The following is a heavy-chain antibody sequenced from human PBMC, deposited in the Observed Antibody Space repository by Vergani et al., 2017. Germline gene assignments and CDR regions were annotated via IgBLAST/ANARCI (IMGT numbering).Heavy chain of an antibody. CDR1: GGSISSYY. J-gene: IGHJ4*02. D-gene: IGHD2/OR15-2a*01. Sequence: QVQLQESGPGLVKPSETLSLTCTVSGGSISSYYWSWIRQPPGTGLEWIGYIYYSGSTNYNPSLKSRDTISVDTSKNQFSLKLSSVTAADTAVYYCARLSLYDADYWGQGTLVTVSS. V-gene: IGHV4-59*01. CDR2: IYYSGST. CDR3: ARLSLYDADY.